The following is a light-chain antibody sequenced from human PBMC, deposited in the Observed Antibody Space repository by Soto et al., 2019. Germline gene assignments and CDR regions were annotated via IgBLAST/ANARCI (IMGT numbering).Light chain of an antibody. CDR1: QSISSY. J-gene: IGKJ1*01. Sequence: DIQMTQSPSSLSASVGDRVTITCRASQSISSYLNWYQQKPGKAPKFLIYAASSLQSGVPSRFSGRGSGTDFTLTISSLQPEDFATYYCQQSYRTPRTFGQGNKVELK. CDR2: AAS. CDR3: QQSYRTPRT. V-gene: IGKV1-39*01.